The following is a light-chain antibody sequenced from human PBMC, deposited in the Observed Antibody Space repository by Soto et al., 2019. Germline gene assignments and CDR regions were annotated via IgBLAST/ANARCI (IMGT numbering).Light chain of an antibody. Sequence: EIVLTQSAASLSLSPEDVATLSCRASQSISSQLAWYQQIPGQAPRLLIYDASNRATGIPARFSGSGSGTDFTLTISSLEPEDFAVYYCQQRINWPITFGQGTRLEI. V-gene: IGKV3-11*01. CDR1: QSISSQ. J-gene: IGKJ5*01. CDR3: QQRINWPIT. CDR2: DAS.